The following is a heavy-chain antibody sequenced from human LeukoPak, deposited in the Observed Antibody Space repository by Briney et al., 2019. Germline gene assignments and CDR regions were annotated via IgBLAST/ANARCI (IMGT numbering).Heavy chain of an antibody. V-gene: IGHV4-61*02. J-gene: IGHJ4*02. Sequence: SETLSLTCTVSGGSISSGSYYWSWIRQPAGKGLEWIGRIYTSGNINYNPSLKSRVTISLYTSKNQFSLTLSSVTAADPGVYYCARVSSSGVWDYWGQGTVVTVSS. CDR2: IYTSGNI. CDR3: ARVSSSGVWDY. CDR1: GGSISSGSYY. D-gene: IGHD3-10*01.